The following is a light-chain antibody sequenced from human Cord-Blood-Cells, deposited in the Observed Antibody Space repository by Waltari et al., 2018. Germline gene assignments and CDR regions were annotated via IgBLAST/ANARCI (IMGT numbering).Light chain of an antibody. V-gene: IGLV2-23*01. J-gene: IGLJ1*01. CDR3: CSYAGSSTYV. CDR2: EGS. CDR1: SSDVGRYNL. Sequence: QSALTQPASVSGSPGQSITISCTGTSSDVGRYNLVSWYQQHPGKAPKLMIYEGSKRPSGVSNRFSGSKSGNTASLTISGLQVEDEADYYCCSYAGSSTYVFGTGTKVTVL.